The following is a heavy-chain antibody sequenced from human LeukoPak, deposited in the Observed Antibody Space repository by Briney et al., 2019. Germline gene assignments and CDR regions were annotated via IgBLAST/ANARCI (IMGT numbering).Heavy chain of an antibody. V-gene: IGHV3-13*01. D-gene: IGHD5-12*01. CDR2: IVIADDT. CDR1: GFTFSSYD. CDR3: ARRGFSGYDHWYFDL. Sequence: GGSLRLSCSASGFTFSSYDMHWVRPGLGKGLEWVSGIVIADDTYYPGSVKGRFTISREDAINSLYLQMNSLRAGDTAVYYCARRGFSGYDHWYFDLWGRGTQVSVSS. J-gene: IGHJ2*01.